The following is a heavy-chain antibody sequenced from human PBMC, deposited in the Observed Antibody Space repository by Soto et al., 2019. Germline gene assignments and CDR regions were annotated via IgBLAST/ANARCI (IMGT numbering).Heavy chain of an antibody. J-gene: IGHJ6*03. CDR1: GGSFSGYY. V-gene: IGHV4-59*01. CDR2: IYYSGST. CDR3: ARSPGGDYYYYMDV. D-gene: IGHD1-1*01. Sequence: PSETLSLTCAVYGGSFSGYYWSWIRQPPGKGLEWIGYIYYSGSTNYNPSLKSRVTISVDTSKNQFSLKLSSVTAADTAVYYCARSPGGDYYYYMDVWGKGTTVTVSS.